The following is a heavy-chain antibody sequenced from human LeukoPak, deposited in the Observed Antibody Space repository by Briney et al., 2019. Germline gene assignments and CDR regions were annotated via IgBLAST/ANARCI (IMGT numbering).Heavy chain of an antibody. D-gene: IGHD1-26*01. CDR2: INWNGGST. V-gene: IGHV3-20*04. J-gene: IGHJ4*02. CDR1: GFNVGRNY. CDR3: ARFVRVGALDY. Sequence: GGSLRLSCAASGFNVGRNYMSWVRQAPGKGLEWVSGINWNGGSTGYADPVKGRFTISRDNAKNSLYLQMNSLRAEDTALYYCARFVRVGALDYWGQGTLVTVSS.